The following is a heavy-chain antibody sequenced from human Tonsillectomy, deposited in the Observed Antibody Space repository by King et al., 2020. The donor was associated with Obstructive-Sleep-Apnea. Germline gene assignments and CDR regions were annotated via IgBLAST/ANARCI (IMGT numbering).Heavy chain of an antibody. V-gene: IGHV3-48*01. D-gene: IGHD3-9*01. CDR3: ARDRDWSFDY. CDR2: VNSDSTAI. Sequence: VQLVESGGGPVQPGGSLRLSCVGSGFTFRSCSMNWVRQAPGKGLEWLAYVNSDSTAILYADSVRDRFTISIDNAETSLYLQMNSLRAGDTAIYYCARDRDWSFDYWGQGTLVTVSS. CDR1: GFTFRSCS. J-gene: IGHJ4*02.